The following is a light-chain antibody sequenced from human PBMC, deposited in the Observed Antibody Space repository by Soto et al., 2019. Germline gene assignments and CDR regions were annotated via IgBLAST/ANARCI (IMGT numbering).Light chain of an antibody. V-gene: IGLV2-8*01. J-gene: IGLJ1*01. CDR3: SSYACSYNCFYV. CDR2: EVS. CDR1: SSDVGGYNY. Sequence: QSALTQPPSASGSPGQSVTISCTGTSSDVGGYNYVSWYQQHPGKAPKLMIYEVSNRPSGVPDRFSGSKSGNTASLTVSGLEAEDEADYYCSSYACSYNCFYVFGTGTKLTVL.